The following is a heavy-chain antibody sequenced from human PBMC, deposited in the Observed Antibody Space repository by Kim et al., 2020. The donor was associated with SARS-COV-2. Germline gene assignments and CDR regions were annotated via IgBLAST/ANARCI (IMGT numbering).Heavy chain of an antibody. D-gene: IGHD4-4*01. CDR1: GFILSDSF. CDR3: SSTTEAPASNVY. V-gene: IGHV3-73*01. CDR2: IRSKANSDAT. Sequence: GGSLRLSCAASGFILSDSFLHWVRQASGKGPEWVGRIRSKANSDATVYAASVKGRFIISRDYSQNTAYLQMNSLETEDTAVYYCSSTTEAPASNVYWGQGTLVTVSS. J-gene: IGHJ4*02.